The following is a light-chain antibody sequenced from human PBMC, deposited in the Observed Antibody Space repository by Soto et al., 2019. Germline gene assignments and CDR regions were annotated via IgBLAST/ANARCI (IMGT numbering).Light chain of an antibody. CDR2: AAS. J-gene: IGKJ1*01. V-gene: IGKV1-6*01. CDR1: QGIRND. Sequence: AIQRTQSPSSLSASVGDRVTITCRASQGIRNDLGWYQQRPGKAPKLLIYAASSLQSGVPSRFSGSGSGTDFTLTISSLQPEDFATYYCQQYNSYSRTFGQGTKVDIK. CDR3: QQYNSYSRT.